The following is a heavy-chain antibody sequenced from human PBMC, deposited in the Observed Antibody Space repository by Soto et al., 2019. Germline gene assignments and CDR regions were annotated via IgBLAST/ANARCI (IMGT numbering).Heavy chain of an antibody. J-gene: IGHJ5*02. CDR1: GGSISSIGYD. D-gene: IGHD2-15*01. CDR3: ARPYCSGGSCSFDP. Sequence: TLQTLFLTCTVSGGSISSIGYDWGSIRQPPGKGLEWIGIIYYSGSTYYNPSLKSRVTISVDTSKNQFSLKLSSVTAADTAVYYCARPYCSGGSCSFDPWGQGTLVTVSS. V-gene: IGHV4-39*01. CDR2: IYYSGST.